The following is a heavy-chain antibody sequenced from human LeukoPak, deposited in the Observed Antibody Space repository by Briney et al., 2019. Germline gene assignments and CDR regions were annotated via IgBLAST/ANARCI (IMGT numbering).Heavy chain of an antibody. J-gene: IGHJ4*02. CDR1: GYTFTSYD. V-gene: IGHV1-8*02. Sequence: ASVKVSCKASGYTFTSYDINWVRQATGQGLEWMGWMNPSSGNTGYAQKFQGRVPSTRNTSISTASMALNSLRSEDTAVYSCARGRTPSSSWYDWVSAPTLGYWGQGTLVTVSS. CDR3: ARGRTPSSSWYDWVSAPTLGY. D-gene: IGHD6-13*01. CDR2: MNPSSGNT.